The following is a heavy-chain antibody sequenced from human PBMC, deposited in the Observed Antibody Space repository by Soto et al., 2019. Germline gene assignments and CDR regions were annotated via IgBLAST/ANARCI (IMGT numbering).Heavy chain of an antibody. D-gene: IGHD4-17*01. CDR3: ARPQESDYGDYGAGYYGMDV. CDR1: GFTFSSYS. V-gene: IGHV3-48*01. Sequence: EVQLVESGGGLVQPGGSLRLSCAASGFTFSSYSMNWVRQAPGKGLEWVSYISSSSSTIYYADSVKGRFTISRDNAKNSLYLQMNSLRAEDTAVYYCARPQESDYGDYGAGYYGMDVWGQGTTVTVSS. CDR2: ISSSSSTI. J-gene: IGHJ6*02.